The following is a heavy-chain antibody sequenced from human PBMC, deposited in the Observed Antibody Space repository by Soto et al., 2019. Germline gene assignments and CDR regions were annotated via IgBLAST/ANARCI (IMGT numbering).Heavy chain of an antibody. CDR3: AHSLTSPYYYVASDYPHVFDI. CDR2: IYWDDDK. V-gene: IGHV2-5*02. Sequence: QITLKESGPTLVKPAQTLTLTCTFSGFSLSTTGVAVGWIRQPPGKALEWLALIYWDDDKRYSPFLKSSLTITKDTSQNQVVLRMTNTTPVATATYYCAHSLTSPYYYVASDYPHVFDILCQGTMVTVSS. CDR1: GFSLSTTGVA. D-gene: IGHD3-22*01. J-gene: IGHJ3*02.